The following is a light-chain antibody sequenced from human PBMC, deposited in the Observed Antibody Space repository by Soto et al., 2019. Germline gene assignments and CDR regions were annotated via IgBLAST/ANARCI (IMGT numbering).Light chain of an antibody. CDR1: QSVSSHY. J-gene: IGKJ5*01. CDR2: AAS. Sequence: EIVLTQSPGTLSLSPGERATLSCRASQSVSSHYLAWYQQKPGQAPRLLIYAASSRATGIPVRFSGSGSGTDFTLTISSLEPEDFAVYYCQHFSNSPSITFGQGTRVEIK. V-gene: IGKV3-20*01. CDR3: QHFSNSPSIT.